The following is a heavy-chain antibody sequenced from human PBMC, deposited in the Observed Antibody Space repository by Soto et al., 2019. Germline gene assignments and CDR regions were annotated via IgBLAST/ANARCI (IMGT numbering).Heavy chain of an antibody. CDR2: ISGSGGST. CDR1: GFTFSSYA. D-gene: IGHD3-10*01. Sequence: PGGSLRLSCAASGFTFSSYAMSWVRQAPGKGLEWVSAISGSGGSTYYADSVKGRFTISRDNSKNTLYLQMNSLRAEDTAVYYCAKDRGSMVRGAYNWFDPWGQGTLVTVSS. V-gene: IGHV3-23*01. J-gene: IGHJ5*02. CDR3: AKDRGSMVRGAYNWFDP.